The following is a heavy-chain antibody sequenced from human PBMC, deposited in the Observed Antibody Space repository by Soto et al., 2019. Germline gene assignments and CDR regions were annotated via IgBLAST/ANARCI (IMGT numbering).Heavy chain of an antibody. CDR1: GFTFSSYG. CDR2: ISYDGGNK. J-gene: IGHJ6*02. V-gene: IGHV3-30*18. Sequence: GGSLRLSXAASGFTFSSYGMHWVRQAPGKGLEWVAVISYDGGNKYYADSVKGRFTISRDNSKNTLYLQMNSLRAEDTAVYYCAKTLRSSGSYSHYYYYYGMDVWGQGTTVTVSS. CDR3: AKTLRSSGSYSHYYYYYGMDV. D-gene: IGHD1-26*01.